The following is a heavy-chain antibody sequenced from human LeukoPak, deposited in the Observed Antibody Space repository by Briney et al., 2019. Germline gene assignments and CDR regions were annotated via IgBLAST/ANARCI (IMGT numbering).Heavy chain of an antibody. CDR2: IYPGDSDT. CDR3: VRHGYGRVGDFQH. D-gene: IGHD3-16*01. V-gene: IGHV5-51*01. Sequence: GESLKISCKGSGYSFTNYWICWLRQLPGKGLEWIGIIYPGDSDTRYSPSFQGQVTISADKSISTAYLQWSSLKGSDTAMYYCVRHGYGRVGDFQHWGQGTLVTVSS. J-gene: IGHJ1*01. CDR1: GYSFTNYW.